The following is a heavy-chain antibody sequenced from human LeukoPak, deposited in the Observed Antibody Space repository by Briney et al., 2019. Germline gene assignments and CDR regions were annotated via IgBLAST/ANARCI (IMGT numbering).Heavy chain of an antibody. CDR3: ARGRTYYYGSGSLPIDY. V-gene: IGHV4-61*02. CDR2: IYTSGST. Sequence: SETLSLTCTVSGGSISSSSYYWSWLRQPAGRGLEWIGRIYTSGSTYYNPSLKSRVTISVDTSKNQFSLKLSSVTAADTAVYYCARGRTYYYGSGSLPIDYWGQGTLVTVSS. J-gene: IGHJ4*02. D-gene: IGHD3-10*01. CDR1: GGSISSSSYY.